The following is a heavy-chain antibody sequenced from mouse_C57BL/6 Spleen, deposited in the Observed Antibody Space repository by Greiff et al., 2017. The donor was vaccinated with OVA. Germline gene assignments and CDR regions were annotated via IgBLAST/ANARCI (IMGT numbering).Heavy chain of an antibody. J-gene: IGHJ2*01. V-gene: IGHV1-53*01. CDR1: GYTFTSYW. Sequence: QVQLKQPGTELVKPGASVKLSCKASGYTFTSYWMHWVKQRPGQGLEWIGNINPSNGGTNYNEKFKSKATLTVDKSSSTAYMQLSSLTSEDSAVYYCARSLYYGSSSYYFDYWGQGTTLTVSS. CDR2: INPSNGGT. CDR3: ARSLYYGSSSYYFDY. D-gene: IGHD1-1*01.